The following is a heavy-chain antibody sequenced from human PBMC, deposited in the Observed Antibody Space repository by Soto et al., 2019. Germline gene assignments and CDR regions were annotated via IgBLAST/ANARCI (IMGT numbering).Heavy chain of an antibody. Sequence: EVQLVESGGGLVQPGRSLRLSCAASGFMFDDYAMHWVRQAPGKGPEWVSGISWNSGSIGYADSVKGRFTISRDNAKNSLYLQMNSLRAEDTALYYCAKDSYSSSWTRFDYWGQGTLVTVSS. CDR2: ISWNSGSI. V-gene: IGHV3-9*01. CDR3: AKDSYSSSWTRFDY. CDR1: GFMFDDYA. J-gene: IGHJ4*02. D-gene: IGHD6-13*01.